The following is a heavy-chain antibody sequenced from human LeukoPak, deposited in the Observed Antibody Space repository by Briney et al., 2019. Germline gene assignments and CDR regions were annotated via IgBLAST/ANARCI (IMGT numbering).Heavy chain of an antibody. CDR3: AKVVVGAPLYYGMDV. D-gene: IGHD1-26*01. J-gene: IGHJ6*02. CDR2: ISGSGGST. Sequence: PGGSLRLSCAASGFTFSSYAMSWVRQAPGKGLERVSAISGSGGSTYYADSVKGRFTISRDNSKNTLYLQMNSLRAEDTAVYYCAKVVVGAPLYYGMDVWGQGTTVTVSS. V-gene: IGHV3-23*01. CDR1: GFTFSSYA.